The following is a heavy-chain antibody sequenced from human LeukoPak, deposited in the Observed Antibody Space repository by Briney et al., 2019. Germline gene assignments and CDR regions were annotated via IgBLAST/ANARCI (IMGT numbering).Heavy chain of an antibody. D-gene: IGHD6-6*01. Sequence: AGGSLRLSCAASGFTFSSYSMNWVRQAPGKGLEWVSSISSSSYIYYADSVKGRFTISRDNAKNSLYLQMNSLRAEDTAVYYCARVRYSSSSAVRCYFDYWGQGTLVTVSS. CDR2: ISSSSYI. CDR1: GFTFSSYS. V-gene: IGHV3-21*01. J-gene: IGHJ4*02. CDR3: ARVRYSSSSAVRCYFDY.